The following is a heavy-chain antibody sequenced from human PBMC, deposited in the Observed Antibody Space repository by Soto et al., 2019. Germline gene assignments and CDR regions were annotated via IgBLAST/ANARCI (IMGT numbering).Heavy chain of an antibody. J-gene: IGHJ6*02. D-gene: IGHD5-18*01. V-gene: IGHV3-53*01. Sequence: EVQLVESGGGLIQPGGSLRLSCAASGFTVSSNYMSWVRQAPGKGLEWVSVIYSGGGTYYADSVKGRFTISRDNSKNTLYLQMNSLRAEDTAVYYCARDRVDTAMVRVYYGMDVWGQGTTVTVSS. CDR3: ARDRVDTAMVRVYYGMDV. CDR2: IYSGGGT. CDR1: GFTVSSNY.